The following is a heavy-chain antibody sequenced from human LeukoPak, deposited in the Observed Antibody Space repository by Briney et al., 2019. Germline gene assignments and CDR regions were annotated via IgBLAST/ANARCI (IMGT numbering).Heavy chain of an antibody. CDR3: ARETTEGPGSRSRFDY. CDR2: IDPKSGGT. Sequence: ASVKVSCKTSGYRFTDYYIHWVRRAPGQGLEWMGWIDPKSGGTNFAQKFQGGVTMTSDTSITTAYVELSSLRFDDTAVYFCARETTEGPGSRSRFDYWGQGTLVTVSS. V-gene: IGHV1-2*02. J-gene: IGHJ4*02. CDR1: GYRFTDYY. D-gene: IGHD3-10*01.